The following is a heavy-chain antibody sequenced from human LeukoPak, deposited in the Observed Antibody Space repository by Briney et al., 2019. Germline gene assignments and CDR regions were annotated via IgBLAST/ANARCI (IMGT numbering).Heavy chain of an antibody. CDR3: ARGRRTAVVTDFDY. D-gene: IGHD2-21*02. CDR2: IHYSGSS. Sequence: SETPSLTCTVSGGSISSYYWTWIRQPPGKGLEWIGYIHYSGSSRSHPSLNSRVTMSVDTSKSQFSLKLTSVTAADTAVYYCARGRRTAVVTDFDYWGQGILVTVSS. J-gene: IGHJ4*02. V-gene: IGHV4-59*01. CDR1: GGSISSYY.